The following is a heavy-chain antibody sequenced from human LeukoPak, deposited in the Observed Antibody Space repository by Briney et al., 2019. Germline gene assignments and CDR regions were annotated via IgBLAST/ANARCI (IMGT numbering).Heavy chain of an antibody. J-gene: IGHJ4*02. V-gene: IGHV3-30*18. CDR3: AKDRGYSGYF. Sequence: GRSLRLSCAASGFTFSSYGMHWVRPAPGKGREWVAVISYDGSNKYYADSVKGRFTISRDNSKNTLYLQMNSRRAEDTAVYYCAKDRGYSGYFWGQGTLVTVSS. D-gene: IGHD5-12*01. CDR2: ISYDGSNK. CDR1: GFTFSSYG.